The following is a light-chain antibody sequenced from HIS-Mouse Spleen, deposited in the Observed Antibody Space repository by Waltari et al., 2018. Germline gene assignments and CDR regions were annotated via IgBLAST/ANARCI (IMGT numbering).Light chain of an antibody. Sequence: QSALTQPASVSGSPGQSITISCTGTSSDLGSYNLVSWYQQQPGKAPKLMSYWGSKRPSGVSNRFSGSKSCNTASLTISGLQAEDEADYYCCSYAGSSTLYVFGTGTKVTVL. CDR1: SSDLGSYNL. CDR2: WGS. J-gene: IGLJ1*01. V-gene: IGLV2-23*01. CDR3: CSYAGSSTLYV.